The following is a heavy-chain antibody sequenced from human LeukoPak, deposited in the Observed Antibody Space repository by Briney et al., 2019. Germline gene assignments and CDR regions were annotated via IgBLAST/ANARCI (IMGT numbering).Heavy chain of an antibody. CDR3: PKDRYGDFVGFSY. CDR2: ISDSGGST. CDR1: GFTFSSYA. D-gene: IGHD4-17*01. Sequence: PGGSLRLPCAASGFTFSSYAMSWVRQAPGKGLEWVSAISDSGGSTYYADSVRGRFTISRDNSKNTLYLQMNSLRARDTAVYHCPKDRYGDFVGFSYWRQGTLVTVSS. J-gene: IGHJ4*02. V-gene: IGHV3-23*01.